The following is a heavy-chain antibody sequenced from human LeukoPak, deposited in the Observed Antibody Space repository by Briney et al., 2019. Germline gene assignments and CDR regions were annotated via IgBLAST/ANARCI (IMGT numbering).Heavy chain of an antibody. CDR1: GFTFSSYW. V-gene: IGHV3-7*01. Sequence: GGSLRLSCAASGFTFSSYWMSWVRQAPGKGLEWVANIKQDGSEKYYVDSVKGRFTISRDNAKNSLYLQMNSLRAEGTAVYYCARYYYDSSGYPSLFDYWGQGTLVTVSS. CDR2: IKQDGSEK. J-gene: IGHJ4*02. CDR3: ARYYYDSSGYPSLFDY. D-gene: IGHD3-22*01.